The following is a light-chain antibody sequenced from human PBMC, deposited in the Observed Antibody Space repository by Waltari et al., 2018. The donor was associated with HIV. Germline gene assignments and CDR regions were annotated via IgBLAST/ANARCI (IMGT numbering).Light chain of an antibody. CDR2: TNY. V-gene: IGLV1-47*01. CDR1: SPNIGSHD. Sequence: QSVLTQPPSASGTPGRKATISCFGGSPNIGSHDVFCYQQLPGAAPKLLIHTNYQRPSGVAGRFSGSRSGTSASLAISGLRSEDEADYTCATWDDSRSAVVFGGGTKVNVL. CDR3: ATWDDSRSAVV. J-gene: IGLJ2*01.